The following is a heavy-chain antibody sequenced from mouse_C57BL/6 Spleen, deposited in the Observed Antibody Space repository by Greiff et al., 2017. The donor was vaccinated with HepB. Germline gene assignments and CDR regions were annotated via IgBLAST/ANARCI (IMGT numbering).Heavy chain of an antibody. J-gene: IGHJ1*03. CDR1: GFTFSDYY. D-gene: IGHD1-1*01. Sequence: EVQRVESEGGLVQPGSSMKLSCTASGFTFSDYYMAWVRQVPEKGLEWVANINYDGSSTYYLDSLKSRFIISRDNAKNILYLQMSSLKSEDTATYYCARDEGGLLPYWYFDVWGTGTTVTVSS. CDR2: INYDGSST. V-gene: IGHV5-16*01. CDR3: ARDEGGLLPYWYFDV.